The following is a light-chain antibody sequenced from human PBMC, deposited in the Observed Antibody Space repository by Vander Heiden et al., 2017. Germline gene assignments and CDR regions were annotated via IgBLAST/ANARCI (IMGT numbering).Light chain of an antibody. CDR2: GAS. V-gene: IGKV3-20*01. Sequence: EIALTQSPGPLSLPPGERATLSFSASQRVSSSYLARYQREPGQAPRLLIYGASSRATGIPDRFSGSGSGTDFTLTISRLEPEDFAVYYCQQYGRTFGQGTKLEIK. J-gene: IGKJ2*01. CDR3: QQYGRT. CDR1: QRVSSSY.